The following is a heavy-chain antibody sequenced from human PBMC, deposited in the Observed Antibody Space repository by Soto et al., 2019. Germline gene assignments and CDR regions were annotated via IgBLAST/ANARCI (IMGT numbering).Heavy chain of an antibody. J-gene: IGHJ4*02. CDR1: GFSLTTSGVG. CDR3: AHRVLRTVFGLVTTTAIYFDF. CDR2: IYWDDDK. Sequence: QITLNESGPAQVNPRQTLTLTCTFSGFSLTTSGVGVGWIRQSPGRAPEWLALIYWDDDKRYSPPLKSRLTLTKDASKNQVVLTMADLDPADTATYYCAHRVLRTVFGLVTTTAIYFDFWGQGTPVAVSS. V-gene: IGHV2-5*02. D-gene: IGHD3-3*01.